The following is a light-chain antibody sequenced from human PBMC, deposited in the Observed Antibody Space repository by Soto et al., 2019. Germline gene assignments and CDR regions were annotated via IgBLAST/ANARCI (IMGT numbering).Light chain of an antibody. V-gene: IGKV4-1*01. CDR2: CAS. J-gene: IGKJ3*01. CDR3: QQYYSSPFT. Sequence: DIVMTQSPDSLAVSLGERATINCKSSQSVLYSSNNKNYLAWYQQKPGQPPKLLTYCASTRESGVPDRFSGSGSGTDFTLTISSLQAEDVAVYFCQQYYSSPFTFGPGNKVDIK. CDR1: QSVLYSSNNKNY.